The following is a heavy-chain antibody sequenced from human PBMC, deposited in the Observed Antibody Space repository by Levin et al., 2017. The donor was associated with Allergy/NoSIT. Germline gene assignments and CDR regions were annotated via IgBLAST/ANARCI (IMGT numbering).Heavy chain of an antibody. J-gene: IGHJ4*02. CDR1: GFTFSSYG. D-gene: IGHD5-12*01. CDR2: ISYDGSNK. V-gene: IGHV3-30*18. Sequence: GGSLRLSCAASGFTFSSYGMHWVRQAPGKGLEWVAVISYDGSNKYYADSVKGRFTISRDNSKNTLYLQMNSLRAEDTAVYYCAKVFEWLRAREYYFDYWGQGTLVTVSS. CDR3: AKVFEWLRAREYYFDY.